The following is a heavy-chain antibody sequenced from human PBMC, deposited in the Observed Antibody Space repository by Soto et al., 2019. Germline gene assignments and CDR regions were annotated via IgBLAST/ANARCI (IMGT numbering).Heavy chain of an antibody. CDR2: INHSGST. Sequence: SETVSLTCAVYGGSFSGYYWSWIRQPPGKGLEWIGEINHSGSTNYNPSLKSRVTISVDTSKNQFSLKLSSVTAADTAVYYCARGRRWYDFWSGYSPVYYYYYGMDVWGQGTTVTVSS. D-gene: IGHD3-3*01. V-gene: IGHV4-34*01. J-gene: IGHJ6*02. CDR3: ARGRRWYDFWSGYSPVYYYYYGMDV. CDR1: GGSFSGYY.